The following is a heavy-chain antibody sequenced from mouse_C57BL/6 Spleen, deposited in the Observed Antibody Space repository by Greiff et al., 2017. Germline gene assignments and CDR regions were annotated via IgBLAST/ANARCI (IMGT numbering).Heavy chain of an antibody. CDR3: ARPLTGTRDFDY. D-gene: IGHD4-1*01. V-gene: IGHV5-6*01. CDR1: GFTFSSYG. CDR2: ISSGGSYT. Sequence: EVKVVESGGDLVKPGGSLKLSCAASGFTFSSYGMSWVRQTPDKRLEWVATISSGGSYTYYPDSVKGRFTISRDNAKNTLYLQMSSLKSEDTAMYYCARPLTGTRDFDYWGQGTTLTVSS. J-gene: IGHJ2*01.